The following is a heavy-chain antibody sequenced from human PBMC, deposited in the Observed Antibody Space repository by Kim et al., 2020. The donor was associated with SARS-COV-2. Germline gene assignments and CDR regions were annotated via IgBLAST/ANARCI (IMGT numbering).Heavy chain of an antibody. CDR3: ARITISMS. CDR2: SNK. D-gene: IGHD3-9*01. V-gene: IGHV3-30*02. Sequence: SNKYYADPVKGRFTISRDNAKNTLYLQMNSLRAGDTAVYYCARITISMSWGQGTLVTVST. J-gene: IGHJ5*02.